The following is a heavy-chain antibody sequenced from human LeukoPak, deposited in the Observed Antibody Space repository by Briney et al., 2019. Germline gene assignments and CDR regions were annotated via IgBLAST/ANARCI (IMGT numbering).Heavy chain of an antibody. D-gene: IGHD3-3*01. V-gene: IGHV3-64*01. J-gene: IGHJ4*02. CDR2: ISNGGGST. CDR1: GFTFSSYA. Sequence: GGSLRLSCAASGFTFSSYAMHWVRQAPGKGLEYVSAISNGGGSTHYANSVKGRFTISRDNSKNTLYLQMGSLRAEDMAVYYCARPYYDIWSAYVYCGQGTLVTVSS. CDR3: ARPYYDIWSAYVY.